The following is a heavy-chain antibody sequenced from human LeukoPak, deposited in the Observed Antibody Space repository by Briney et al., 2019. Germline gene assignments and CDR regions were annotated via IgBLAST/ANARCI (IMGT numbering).Heavy chain of an antibody. J-gene: IGHJ3*01. Sequence: GGSLRLSCAASGFTFSDFYMSWIRQAPGKGLQWVSYISSSGSTKYYADSVKGRFTISRDNAKSSLYLQMNSLRAEDTAVYYCARDEIDPVVVIAPPWGQGTMVTVSS. CDR2: ISSSGSTK. D-gene: IGHD2-21*01. V-gene: IGHV3-11*01. CDR1: GFTFSDFY. CDR3: ARDEIDPVVVIAPP.